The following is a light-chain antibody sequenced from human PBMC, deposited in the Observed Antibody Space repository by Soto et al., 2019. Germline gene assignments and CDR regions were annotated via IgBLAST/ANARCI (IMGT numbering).Light chain of an antibody. Sequence: QSALTQPRSVSGSPGQSVTISCTGTSSDVGRYDYVSWYQQHPGKAPKLIIYDVSERPSGVPDRFSGSKFGNTASLTISGLQAEDEADYSCCSFAGSYTYVFGTGTK. CDR2: DVS. J-gene: IGLJ1*01. CDR1: SSDVGRYDY. V-gene: IGLV2-11*01. CDR3: CSFAGSYTYV.